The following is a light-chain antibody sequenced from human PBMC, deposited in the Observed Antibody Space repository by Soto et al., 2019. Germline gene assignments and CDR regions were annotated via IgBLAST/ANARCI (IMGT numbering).Light chain of an antibody. CDR1: QSFSSSY. V-gene: IGKV3-20*01. CDR3: QQYGSSPCT. J-gene: IGKJ3*01. Sequence: EIVLTQSPGTLSLSPGERATLSCRASQSFSSSYLAWYQQKPGQAPRLLIYGASSRATGIPDRFSGSGSGTDFTLTISRLEPEDCAVDYCQQYGSSPCTFGPGTKVDIK. CDR2: GAS.